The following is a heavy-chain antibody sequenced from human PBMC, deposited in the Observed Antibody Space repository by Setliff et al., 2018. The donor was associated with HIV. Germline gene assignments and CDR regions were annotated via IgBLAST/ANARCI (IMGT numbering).Heavy chain of an antibody. V-gene: IGHV3-30*03. CDR2: VSYDGGEK. Sequence: GGSLRLSCETTGFTFTSFDMHWVRQAPGKGLEWVARVSYDGGEKYYADSVKGRFIVSRDNSKNTVYVQMNSLRVEDTAVYYCARDQLAMVRRNGMDVWGQGTTVTVSS. J-gene: IGHJ6*02. CDR1: GFTFTSFD. CDR3: ARDQLAMVRRNGMDV. D-gene: IGHD3-10*01.